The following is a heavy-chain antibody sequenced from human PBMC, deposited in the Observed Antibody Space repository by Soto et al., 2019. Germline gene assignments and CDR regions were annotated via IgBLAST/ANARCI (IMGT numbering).Heavy chain of an antibody. CDR2: IVVGSGNT. V-gene: IGHV1-58*01. CDR3: AADASVVTMVRGVKTYYYYGMDV. CDR1: GFTFTSSA. D-gene: IGHD3-10*01. Sequence: ASVKVSCKASGFTFTSSAVQWVRQARGQRLEWIGWIVVGSGNTNYAQKFQERVTITRDMSTSTAYMELSSLRSEDTAVYYCAADASVVTMVRGVKTYYYYGMDVWGQGTTVTVSS. J-gene: IGHJ6*02.